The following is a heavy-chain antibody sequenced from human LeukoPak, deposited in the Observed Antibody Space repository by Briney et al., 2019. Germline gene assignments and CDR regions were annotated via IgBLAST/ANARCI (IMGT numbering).Heavy chain of an antibody. J-gene: IGHJ4*02. CDR2: ISGSGGST. CDR3: ARGEYGSGSYHIDY. D-gene: IGHD3-10*01. V-gene: IGHV3-23*01. CDR1: GFTFSSYG. Sequence: GGTLRLSCAASGFTFSSYGMSWVRQAPGKGLEWVSAISGSGGSTYYADSVKGRFTISRDNAKNSLYLQMNSLRAEDTAVYYCARGEYGSGSYHIDYWGQGTLVTVSS.